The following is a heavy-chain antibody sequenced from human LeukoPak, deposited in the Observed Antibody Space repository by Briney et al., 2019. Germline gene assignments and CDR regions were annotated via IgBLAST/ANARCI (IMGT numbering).Heavy chain of an antibody. CDR3: ARDSALTMIVVVITVGAFDI. D-gene: IGHD3-22*01. J-gene: IGHJ3*02. CDR2: INPNSGGT. Sequence: ASVKVSCKASGYTFTGYYMHWVRQAPGQGLEWMGWINPNSGGTNYAQKLQGRVTMTRDTSISTAYMELSRLRSDDTAVYYCARDSALTMIVVVITVGAFDIWGQGTMVTVS. CDR1: GYTFTGYY. V-gene: IGHV1-2*02.